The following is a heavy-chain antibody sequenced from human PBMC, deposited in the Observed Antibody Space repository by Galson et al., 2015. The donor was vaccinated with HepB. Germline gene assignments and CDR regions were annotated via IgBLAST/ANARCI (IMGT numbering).Heavy chain of an antibody. D-gene: IGHD2-2*01. V-gene: IGHV3-15*01. CDR2: IKSKISGGTT. CDR1: GFGFSHAW. J-gene: IGHJ3*02. CDR3: TTDCSSTSCLGDGAFHI. Sequence: SLRLSCAASGFGFSHAWMSWVRQAPGKGLEWVGCIKSKISGGTTDYAAPVEGRFTISRDDSKNTLYLQMNSLRTEDTAIYFCTTDCSSTSCLGDGAFHIWGQGTMVTVSP.